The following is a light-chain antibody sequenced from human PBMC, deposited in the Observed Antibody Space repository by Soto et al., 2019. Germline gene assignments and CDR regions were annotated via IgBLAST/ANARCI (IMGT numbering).Light chain of an antibody. CDR2: AAS. Sequence: EIVLTQSPGTLSLSPGDRATLSCRASQSVSTNYLAWYQQKPGQAPRLLIHAASSRATGIPDRFSGSGSGTAFTLTISRLEPEDFAVYYCQQYGTSLFTFGPGTKVDIK. J-gene: IGKJ3*01. CDR1: QSVSTNY. V-gene: IGKV3-20*01. CDR3: QQYGTSLFT.